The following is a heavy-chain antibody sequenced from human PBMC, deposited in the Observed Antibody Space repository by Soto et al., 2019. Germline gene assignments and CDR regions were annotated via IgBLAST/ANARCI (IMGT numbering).Heavy chain of an antibody. D-gene: IGHD2-2*01. V-gene: IGHV1-18*01. Sequence: ASVKVSCKASGYTFTSYGISWVRQAPGQGLEWMGWISAYNGNTNYAQKLQGRVTMTTDTSTSTAYMELRSLRSDDTAVYYCARWREDVVVSLYWFDPWGQGTLVTAPQ. CDR1: GYTFTSYG. CDR3: ARWREDVVVSLYWFDP. J-gene: IGHJ5*02. CDR2: ISAYNGNT.